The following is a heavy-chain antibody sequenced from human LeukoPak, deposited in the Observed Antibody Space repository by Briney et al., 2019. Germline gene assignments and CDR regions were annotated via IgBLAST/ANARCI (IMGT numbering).Heavy chain of an antibody. CDR2: ISYDGSNK. CDR3: ARDGGETYSDYDGMDV. J-gene: IGHJ6*04. Sequence: GGSLRLSCAASGFTFSSYAMHWVRQAPGKGLEWVAVISYDGSNKYYADSVKGRFTISRDNSKNTPYLQMNSLRAEDTAVYYCARDGGETYSDYDGMDVWGKGTTVTVSS. V-gene: IGHV3-30*04. D-gene: IGHD2-21*01. CDR1: GFTFSSYA.